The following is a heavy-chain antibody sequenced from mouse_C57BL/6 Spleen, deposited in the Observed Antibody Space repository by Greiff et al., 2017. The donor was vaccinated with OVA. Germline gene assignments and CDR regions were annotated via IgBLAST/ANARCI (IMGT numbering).Heavy chain of an antibody. CDR1: GFNIKDYY. D-gene: IGHD1-1*01. CDR2: IDPEDGET. J-gene: IGHJ2*01. CDR3: ARKKEEAYYGSRYYFDY. V-gene: IGHV14-2*01. Sequence: EVKLQQSGAELVKPGASVKLSCTASGFNIKDYYMHWVKQRTEQGLEWIGRIDPEDGETKYAPKFQGKATITADTSSNTAYLQLSSLTSEDTAVYYCARKKEEAYYGSRYYFDYWGQGTTHTVSS.